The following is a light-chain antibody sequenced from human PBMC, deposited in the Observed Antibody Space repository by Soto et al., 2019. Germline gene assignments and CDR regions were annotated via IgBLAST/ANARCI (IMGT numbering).Light chain of an antibody. CDR3: AAWDDSLGGPV. Sequence: QSVLTQPPSASGTPGQSVTISCSGGSSNMGTNTVSWYQHLPGTAPKLLIFRSYQRPSGVPDRFSGSKSGTSAPLAISGLQSEDEADYYCAAWDDSLGGPVFGTGTKVTVL. CDR1: SSNMGTNT. CDR2: RSY. V-gene: IGLV1-44*01. J-gene: IGLJ1*01.